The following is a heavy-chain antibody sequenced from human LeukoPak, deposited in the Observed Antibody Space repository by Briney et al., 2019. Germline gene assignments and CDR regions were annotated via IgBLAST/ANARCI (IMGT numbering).Heavy chain of an antibody. Sequence: ASVKVSCKASGGTFSSYAISWVRQAPGQGLEWMGGIIPIFGTANYAQKFQGRVTNNTDESTRKAYMELSSLRSEDTAVYYCARATTVTTWGGEDYWVQGTLVTVSS. D-gene: IGHD4-17*01. CDR2: IIPIFGTA. CDR1: GGTFSSYA. CDR3: ARATTVTTWGGEDY. V-gene: IGHV1-69*05. J-gene: IGHJ4*02.